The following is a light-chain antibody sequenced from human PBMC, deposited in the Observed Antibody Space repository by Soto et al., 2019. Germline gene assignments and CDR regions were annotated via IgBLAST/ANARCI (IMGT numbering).Light chain of an antibody. CDR1: QSISSSY. CDR2: GPS. J-gene: IGKJ5*01. Sequence: EIVLTQSPGTLSLSPGERATLSCRASQSISSSYLAWYQQRPGQAPRLLLYGPSSRATGIPERFSGSGSGGDFTLTISSLEPEDFAVYYCHQRQYWPPITFGQGTRLEIK. CDR3: HQRQYWPPIT. V-gene: IGKV3D-20*02.